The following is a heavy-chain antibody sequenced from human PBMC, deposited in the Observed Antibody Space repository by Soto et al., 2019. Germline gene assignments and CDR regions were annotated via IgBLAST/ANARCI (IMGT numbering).Heavy chain of an antibody. D-gene: IGHD2-21*01. CDR1: GFTFSDHY. J-gene: IGHJ4*02. V-gene: IGHV3-72*01. CDR3: SGAGILTPPYYFAS. CDR2: IRNKANSYTT. Sequence: EVQLVESGGGLVQPGGSLRLSCAASGFTFSDHYMDWVRQAPGKGLEWVGRIRNKANSYTTEYAASVKVRFTISRDDSKNSWYLQRNGLKTEDRAVYYCSGAGILTPPYYFASWAREPWSPSPQ.